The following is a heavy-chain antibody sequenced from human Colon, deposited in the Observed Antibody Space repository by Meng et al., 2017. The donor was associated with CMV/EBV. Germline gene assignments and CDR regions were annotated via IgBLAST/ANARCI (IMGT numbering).Heavy chain of an antibody. CDR2: ISTSIGI. Sequence: ASVKVSCKASGYTVSSYGISWVRQAPGQGLEWMGCISTSIGIQYAQKFQGRVIMTTDSPTNTAYLEVMSLTFEDTAVYYCVRGAWNSRGCFDHWGQGALVTVSS. D-gene: IGHD1-7*01. J-gene: IGHJ4*02. V-gene: IGHV1-18*01. CDR1: GYTVSSYG. CDR3: VRGAWNSRGCFDH.